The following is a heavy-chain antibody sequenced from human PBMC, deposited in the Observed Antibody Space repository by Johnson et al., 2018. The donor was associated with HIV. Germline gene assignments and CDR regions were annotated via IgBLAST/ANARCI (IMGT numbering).Heavy chain of an antibody. Sequence: VQLVESGGGLVQPGRSLRLSCAASGFTFDDYAMHWVRQAPGKGLEWVSYISSSGSTIYYADSVKGRFTISRDNAKNSLYLQMNSLRAEDTAGYYCARERNYGTHAAFDIWGQGTMVTVSS. CDR2: ISSSGSTI. D-gene: IGHD1-7*01. J-gene: IGHJ3*02. CDR3: ARERNYGTHAAFDI. V-gene: IGHV3-48*03. CDR1: GFTFDDYA.